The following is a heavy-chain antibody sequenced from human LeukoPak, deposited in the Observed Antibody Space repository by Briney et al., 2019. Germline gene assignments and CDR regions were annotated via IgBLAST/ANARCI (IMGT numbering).Heavy chain of an antibody. Sequence: PGGSLRLSCAASGFTFSSYWMTWVRQAPGKGLEWVANIKQDGSEKYYVESVKGRFTISRDNAKNSLYLQMNSLRAEDTALYYCAKVAYVRGMDVWGQGTTVTVSS. J-gene: IGHJ6*02. D-gene: IGHD2-8*01. CDR1: GFTFSSYW. V-gene: IGHV3-7*03. CDR3: AKVAYVRGMDV. CDR2: IKQDGSEK.